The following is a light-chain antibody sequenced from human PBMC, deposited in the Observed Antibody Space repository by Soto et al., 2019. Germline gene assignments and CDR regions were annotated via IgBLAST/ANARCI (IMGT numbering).Light chain of an antibody. V-gene: IGKV3-15*01. J-gene: IGKJ2*01. CDR1: ESISVN. CDR3: QQYNNWPST. Sequence: EVLMTQSPGTLSVSPGEGATLSCRANESISVNLAWYQQKPGQAPKLLIFGATSRATGVPARISGSGSVTDFSLTISSPQSEDFAVYYCQQYNNWPSTFGQGTKLEIK. CDR2: GAT.